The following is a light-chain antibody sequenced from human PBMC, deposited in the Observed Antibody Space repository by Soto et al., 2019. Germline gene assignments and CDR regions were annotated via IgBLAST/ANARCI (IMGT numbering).Light chain of an antibody. CDR2: GNI. Sequence: QSVLTQPPSVSGAPGQRVTISCTGSSSNIGAGCDVHWYQQLPGTAPKVLIYGNINRPSGVPDRFSGSKSGTSASLAITGLQAEDEADYYCQSYDSSLSGYVFGTGTKATVL. CDR1: SSNIGAGCD. CDR3: QSYDSSLSGYV. J-gene: IGLJ1*01. V-gene: IGLV1-40*01.